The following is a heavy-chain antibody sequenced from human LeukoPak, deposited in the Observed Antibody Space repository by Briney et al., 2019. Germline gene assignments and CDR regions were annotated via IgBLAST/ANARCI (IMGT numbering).Heavy chain of an antibody. D-gene: IGHD2-15*01. J-gene: IGHJ6*04. V-gene: IGHV3-30*04. CDR1: GFTFSSYA. CDR2: ISYDGSNK. Sequence: GRSLRLSCAASGFTFSSYAMHWVRQAPGKGLEGGAVISYDGSNKYYADSVKGRFTIYRDNAKNSLYLQMTSLRAEDTAVYYCGRDGPSDIGDSVEVWGKGTTVTISS. CDR3: GRDGPSDIGDSVEV.